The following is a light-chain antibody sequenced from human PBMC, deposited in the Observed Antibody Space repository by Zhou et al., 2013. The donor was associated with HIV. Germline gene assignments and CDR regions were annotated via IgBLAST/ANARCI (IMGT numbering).Light chain of an antibody. CDR1: QSVSSSY. CDR3: QHYGSSPKT. CDR2: GAS. Sequence: EIVLTQSPGTLSLSPGERATLSCRASQSVSSSYLAWYQQKPGQAPRLLIFGASSRATGIPDRFSGNGSGTDFTLTISRLEPEDSAVYYCQHYGSSPKTFGQGTKLEIK. J-gene: IGKJ1*01. V-gene: IGKV3-20*01.